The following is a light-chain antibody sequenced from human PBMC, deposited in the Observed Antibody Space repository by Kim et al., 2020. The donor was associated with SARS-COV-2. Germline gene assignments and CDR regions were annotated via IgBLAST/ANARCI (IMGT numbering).Light chain of an antibody. J-gene: IGLJ1*01. CDR1: SLRSYD. CDR3: NSRDSSGNHYV. CDR2: GKN. V-gene: IGLV3-19*01. Sequence: ALGQRVRITCQGDSLRSYDASWYQQKPGQAPVLVIYGKNNRPSGIPDRFSGSSSGNTASLTITGAQAEDEADYYCNSRDSSGNHYVFGTGTKVTVL.